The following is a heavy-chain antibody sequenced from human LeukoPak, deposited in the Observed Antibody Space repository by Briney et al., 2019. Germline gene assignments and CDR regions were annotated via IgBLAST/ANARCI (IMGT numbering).Heavy chain of an antibody. CDR2: INPNSGGT. CDR3: ATDLVTIFGGLSDY. Sequence: ASVKVSCKASGYTFTGYYMHWVRQAPGQGLEWMGWINPNSGGTNYAQKFQGRVTMTEDTSTDTAYMELSSLRSEDTAVYYCATDLVTIFGGLSDYWGQGTLVTVSS. J-gene: IGHJ4*02. CDR1: GYTFTGYY. V-gene: IGHV1-2*02. D-gene: IGHD3-3*01.